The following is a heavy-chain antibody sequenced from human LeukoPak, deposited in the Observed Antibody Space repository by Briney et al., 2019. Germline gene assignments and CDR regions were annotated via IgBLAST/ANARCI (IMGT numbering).Heavy chain of an antibody. Sequence: ASVKVSCKVSGYTLTELSMHCVRQTPGKGLEWMGGIDPEDGETIYAQKFHGRVTVTEDKSTDTAYMELSSLRSEDTAVYYCATDLAVRGFDFDFWGQGTLVTVSS. J-gene: IGHJ4*02. CDR2: IDPEDGET. CDR1: GYTLTELS. CDR3: ATDLAVRGFDFDF. V-gene: IGHV1-24*01.